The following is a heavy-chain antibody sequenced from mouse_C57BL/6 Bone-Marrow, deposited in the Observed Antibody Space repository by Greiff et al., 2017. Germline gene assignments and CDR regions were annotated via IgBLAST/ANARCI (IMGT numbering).Heavy chain of an antibody. J-gene: IGHJ2*01. D-gene: IGHD1-1*01. V-gene: IGHV1-59*01. CDR3: ARTPFITTVVATNFDY. CDR2: IDPSDSYT. CDR1: GYTFTSYW. Sequence: QVQLQQPGAELVRPGTSVKLSCKASGYTFTSYWMHWVKQRPGQGLEWIGVIDPSDSYTNYNQKFKGKATLTVDTSSSTAYMQLSSLTSEDSAVYYCARTPFITTVVATNFDYWGQGTTLTVSS.